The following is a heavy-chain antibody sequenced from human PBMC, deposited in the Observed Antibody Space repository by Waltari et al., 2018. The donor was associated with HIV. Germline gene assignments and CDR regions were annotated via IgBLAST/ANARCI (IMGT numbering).Heavy chain of an antibody. CDR2: SRRGTGER. D-gene: IGHD3-16*02. V-gene: IGHV3-21*04. CDR3: VRDDPGYTAIDY. CDR1: GFTFKPYS. Sequence: LVESGGGVVDPGASLRLACEGSGFTFKPYSLNWVRQRPKGGLGRGVSSRRGTGERHYGDSVRGRFVISRDDSESSVYLQMDSLRREDTGTYFCVRDDPGYTAIDYWGQGTLVVVSS. J-gene: IGHJ4*02.